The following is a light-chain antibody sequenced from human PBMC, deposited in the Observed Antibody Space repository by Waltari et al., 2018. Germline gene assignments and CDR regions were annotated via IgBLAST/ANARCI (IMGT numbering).Light chain of an antibody. Sequence: QSALTHPASMYVSPGQSITISCTGTTSDIGSYNYVTLYQQHPGTAPQLIIYDVSPRPAGVSTRFSGSKSGNTASLTISGLLTEDEADYYGSSYTTSSTLVVFGGGTKLTVL. CDR1: TSDIGSYNY. CDR2: DVS. CDR3: SSYTTSSTLVV. V-gene: IGLV2-14*03. J-gene: IGLJ3*02.